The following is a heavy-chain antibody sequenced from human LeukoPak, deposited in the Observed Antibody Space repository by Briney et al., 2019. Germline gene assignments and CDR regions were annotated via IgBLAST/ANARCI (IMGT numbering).Heavy chain of an antibody. V-gene: IGHV3-23*01. J-gene: IGHJ6*02. CDR2: ISGSGGST. Sequence: GGSLRLSCAASGFTFSSYAMSWVRQAPGKGLEWVSAISGSGGSTYYADSVKGRFTISRDNSKNTLCLQMNSLRAEDTAVYYCAKGALFQVLGGMDVWGQGTTVTVSS. CDR1: GFTFSSYA. CDR3: AKGALFQVLGGMDV.